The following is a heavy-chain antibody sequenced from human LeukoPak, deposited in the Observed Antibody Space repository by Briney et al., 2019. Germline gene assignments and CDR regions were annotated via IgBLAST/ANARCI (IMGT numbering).Heavy chain of an antibody. CDR3: ARHGGYGDFLTEYFQH. CDR2: IYPGDSDT. J-gene: IGHJ1*01. V-gene: IGHV5-51*01. Sequence: RGESLKISCKGSGYSFTSYWIGWVRQMPGKGLEWMGIIYPGDSDTRYSPSFQGQVTISADKSISTAYLQWSSLKASDTAMYYCARHGGYGDFLTEYFQHWGQGTLVTVSS. CDR1: GYSFTSYW. D-gene: IGHD4-17*01.